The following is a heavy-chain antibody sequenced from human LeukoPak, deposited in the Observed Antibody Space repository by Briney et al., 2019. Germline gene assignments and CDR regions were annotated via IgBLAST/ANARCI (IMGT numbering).Heavy chain of an antibody. V-gene: IGHV3-15*01. CDR3: SAYYNGRGDY. CDR2: SISRSGGVTT. CDR1: GVTFRNAW. J-gene: IGHJ4*02. Sequence: GGSLRLSCAASGVTFRNAWMTWFRQAPGRGLEWVGRSISRSGGVTTEYAAPVKGRFTISRDDSRNTVYLQMNSLKIEDTAVYYCSAYYNGRGDYWGQETLVTVSS. D-gene: IGHD3-10*01.